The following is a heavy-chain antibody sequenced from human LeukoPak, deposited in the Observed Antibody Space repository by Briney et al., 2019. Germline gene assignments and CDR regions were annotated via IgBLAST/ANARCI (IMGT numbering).Heavy chain of an antibody. J-gene: IGHJ5*02. Sequence: ASVKVSCKVSGYTLTELSMHWVRQAPGKGLEWMGGFDPEDGETIYAQKFQGRVTMTEDTSTDTAYMELSSLRSEGTAVYYCATGSLRFLEWFNFDPWGQGTLVTVSS. V-gene: IGHV1-24*01. CDR2: FDPEDGET. CDR3: ATGSLRFLEWFNFDP. CDR1: GYTLTELS. D-gene: IGHD3-3*01.